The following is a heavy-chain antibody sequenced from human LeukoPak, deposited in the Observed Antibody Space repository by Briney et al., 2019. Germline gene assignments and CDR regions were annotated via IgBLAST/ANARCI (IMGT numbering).Heavy chain of an antibody. V-gene: IGHV3-7*01. J-gene: IGHJ2*01. CDR3: ARVRTEWYIDL. D-gene: IGHD2-8*02. Sequence: PGGSLRLSCAASGFIFSTYWVTWVRQAPGMGLEWVANIKQDGSDKFYVDSVKGRFTISRDNAKNSLYLQMNSLRAEDTAVYYCARVRTEWYIDLWGRGTLVTVST. CDR1: GFIFSTYW. CDR2: IKQDGSDK.